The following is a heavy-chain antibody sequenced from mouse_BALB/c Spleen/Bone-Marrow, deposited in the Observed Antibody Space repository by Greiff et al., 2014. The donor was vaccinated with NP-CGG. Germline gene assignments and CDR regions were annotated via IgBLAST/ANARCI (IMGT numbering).Heavy chain of an antibody. J-gene: IGHJ3*01. D-gene: IGHD2-3*01. Sequence: VHVKQSGADLVKPGASVKLSCTTSGFNIKDTFMHWVKQRPEQGLEWIGRIDPARGNTKYDPKFQGKATITADTSSNKVSLQLSGLTSEDTAVYYCAHDAPFTYWGQGTLVTVSA. V-gene: IGHV14-3*02. CDR1: GFNIKDTF. CDR2: IDPARGNT. CDR3: AHDAPFTY.